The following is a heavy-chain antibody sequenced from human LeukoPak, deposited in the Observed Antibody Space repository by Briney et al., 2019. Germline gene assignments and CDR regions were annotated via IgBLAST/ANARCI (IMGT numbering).Heavy chain of an antibody. V-gene: IGHV3-30*02. CDR3: AIYMGGLLAKHPLDY. J-gene: IGHJ4*02. CDR1: GFTFCSHG. Sequence: GGSLRLSCAASGFTFCSHGIHWVRQAPGKGLEWVAFIRYDGSSKYNADSVKGRFTISRDNSKNTVYLQMSSLRAEDTAVYYCAIYMGGLLAKHPLDYWGQGTLITVSS. CDR2: IRYDGSSK. D-gene: IGHD1-26*01.